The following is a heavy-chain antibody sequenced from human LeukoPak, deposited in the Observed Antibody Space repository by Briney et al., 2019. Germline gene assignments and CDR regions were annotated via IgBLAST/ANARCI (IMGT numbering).Heavy chain of an antibody. D-gene: IGHD2-2*02. CDR3: AKGYVGYCSSVSCYMNEY. V-gene: IGHV3-23*01. Sequence: GGSLRLSCAASGFTFSTYARSWVRQAPGKGLEWVSTISGSGGSTYYADSVKGQFTISRDNSKNTLYLQMSSLRAEDTAVYYCAKGYVGYCSSVSCYMNEYWGQGTLVTVSS. CDR1: GFTFSTYA. CDR2: ISGSGGST. J-gene: IGHJ4*02.